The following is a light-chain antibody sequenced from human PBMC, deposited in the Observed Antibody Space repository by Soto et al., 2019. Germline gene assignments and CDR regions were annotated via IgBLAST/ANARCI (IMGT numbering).Light chain of an antibody. CDR2: DAS. V-gene: IGKV3-11*01. Sequence: EIVLTQSPATLSLSPGERATLSCRASQSVSSYLAWYQQKPGQAPRLLIYDASNRATGIPARFSGSGSGTDFTLPISSLQPEDFAVYYCQQRSNWPPITSGQGTRLEIK. J-gene: IGKJ5*01. CDR1: QSVSSY. CDR3: QQRSNWPPIT.